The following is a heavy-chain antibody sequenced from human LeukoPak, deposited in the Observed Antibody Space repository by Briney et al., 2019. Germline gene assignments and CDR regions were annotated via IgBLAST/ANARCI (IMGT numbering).Heavy chain of an antibody. CDR3: ARRHQVSSYSPYAFDI. CDR2: IYYSGNT. J-gene: IGHJ3*02. Sequence: SETLSLTCAVSGGSISSGGYSWSWIRQPPGKGLEWIGNIYYSGNTNYNPSLKSRVTISVDMSKSHFSLKLSSVTAADTAVYYCARRHQVSSYSPYAFDIWGQGTMVTVSS. CDR1: GGSISSGGYS. V-gene: IGHV4-61*03. D-gene: IGHD6-6*01.